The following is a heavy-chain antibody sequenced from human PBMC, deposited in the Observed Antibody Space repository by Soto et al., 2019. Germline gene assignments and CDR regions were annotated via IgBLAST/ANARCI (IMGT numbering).Heavy chain of an antibody. V-gene: IGHV3-23*01. J-gene: IGHJ4*02. CDR2: ISGSGGST. Sequence: EVQLLESGGGLVQPGGSLRLSCAASGFTFSSYAMSWVRQAPGKGLEWVSAISGSGGSTYYADSVKGRCTISRDNSKNTLYLQMNSLRAEDTAVYYCAKMGGRVVVTARYFDYWGQGTLVTVSS. D-gene: IGHD2-21*02. CDR1: GFTFSSYA. CDR3: AKMGGRVVVTARYFDY.